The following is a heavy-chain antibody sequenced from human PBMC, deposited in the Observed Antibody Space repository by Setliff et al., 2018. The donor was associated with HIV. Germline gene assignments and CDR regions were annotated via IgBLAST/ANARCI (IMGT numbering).Heavy chain of an antibody. CDR2: INFGGGT. J-gene: IGHJ3*02. D-gene: IGHD1-1*01. CDR3: ARAGNDGAFDGFDI. CDR1: DGSRSGIH. Sequence: PSETLSLTCAVFDGSRSGIHWSWIRQPPGKGLEWIAEINFGGGTNHTPALKSRVTISVDTSKSHVSLMLRSVTVADTAVYYCARAGNDGAFDGFDIWGQGTMVTVSS. V-gene: IGHV4-34*01.